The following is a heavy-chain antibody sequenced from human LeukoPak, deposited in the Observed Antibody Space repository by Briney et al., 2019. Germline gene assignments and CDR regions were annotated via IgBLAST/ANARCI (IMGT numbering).Heavy chain of an antibody. Sequence: ASVKVSCKASGYIFTDYYMHWVRQAPGQGLEWMGWFHPASGGTKYAQKFQGRVTMTRDTSINTAYMELSSLGLDDTAVYYCARGLYYGGNQRAHDAFDIWGQGTLVTVSS. CDR3: ARGLYYGGNQRAHDAFDI. V-gene: IGHV1-2*02. J-gene: IGHJ3*02. D-gene: IGHD4-23*01. CDR1: GYIFTDYY. CDR2: FHPASGGT.